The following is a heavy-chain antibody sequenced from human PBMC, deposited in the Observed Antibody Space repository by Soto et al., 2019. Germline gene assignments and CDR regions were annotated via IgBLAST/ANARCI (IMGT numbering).Heavy chain of an antibody. D-gene: IGHD2-2*02. CDR2: IMPVSGAA. CDR1: AGTFTNSI. Sequence: QVHLVQSGPEVKKPGSSVKVSCRASAGTFTNSIISWVRQARGQGLEWLGAIMPVSGAAIYAQIFKGRVTITADKSTSTASLELSSLRSDDTAVYYCAREGRGKKAGYNGLVSLGYWGQGTLVTVSS. J-gene: IGHJ4*02. V-gene: IGHV1-69*06. CDR3: AREGRGKKAGYNGLVSLGY.